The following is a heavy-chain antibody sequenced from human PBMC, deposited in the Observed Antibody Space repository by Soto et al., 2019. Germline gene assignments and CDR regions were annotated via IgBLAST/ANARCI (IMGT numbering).Heavy chain of an antibody. CDR1: GFTFSSYA. D-gene: IGHD1-26*01. Sequence: QVQLVESGGGVVQPGRSLRLSCAASGFTFSSYAMHWVRQAPGKGLEWVAVISYDGSNKYYADSVKGRFTISRDNSKNTLYLPMNSLRAEDTAVYYCARDAGWRTYRGWFDPWGQGPLVTVSS. J-gene: IGHJ5*02. CDR2: ISYDGSNK. CDR3: ARDAGWRTYRGWFDP. V-gene: IGHV3-30-3*01.